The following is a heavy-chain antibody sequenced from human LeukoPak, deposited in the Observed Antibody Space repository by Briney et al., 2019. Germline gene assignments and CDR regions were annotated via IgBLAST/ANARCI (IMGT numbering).Heavy chain of an antibody. V-gene: IGHV3-48*03. CDR1: GSTFSTYE. CDR3: ARAHTEQELVFNLDY. D-gene: IGHD6-13*01. CDR2: ISDTGGTI. Sequence: PGGSLRLSCAASGSTFSTYEMNWVRQAPGKGLEWVSYISDTGGTIYYADSVKGRFTISRDNAKNSLYLQMNSLRAEDTAVYYCARAHTEQELVFNLDYWGQGTLVTVSS. J-gene: IGHJ4*02.